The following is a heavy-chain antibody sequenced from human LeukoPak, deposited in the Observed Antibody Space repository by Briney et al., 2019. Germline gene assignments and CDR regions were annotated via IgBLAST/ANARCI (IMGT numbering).Heavy chain of an antibody. V-gene: IGHV1-18*04. CDR3: ARDRRGYSAYDGEGFDY. CDR1: GYIFANYG. J-gene: IGHJ4*02. D-gene: IGHD5-12*01. Sequence: ASVKVSCKAAGYIFANYGVSWVRQAAGQGLEWMGWISADNHNTKCAQKFQDRVTMTEDRSTSTVYMELRSLRSDDTAVYYCARDRRGYSAYDGEGFDYWGQGTLVTVSS. CDR2: ISADNHNT.